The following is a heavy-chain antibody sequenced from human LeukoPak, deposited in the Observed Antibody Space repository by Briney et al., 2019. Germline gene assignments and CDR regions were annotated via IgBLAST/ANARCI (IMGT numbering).Heavy chain of an antibody. CDR1: GFTFSGSA. D-gene: IGHD5-24*01. V-gene: IGHV3-73*01. Sequence: GGSLRLSCAASGFTFSGSAMHWVRQASGKGLEWVGRIRSKANSYATAYAASVKGRFTISRDDSKNTAYLQMNSLKTEDTAVYYCTGTRYVEMATINDYWGQGTLVTVSS. J-gene: IGHJ4*02. CDR2: IRSKANSYAT. CDR3: TGTRYVEMATINDY.